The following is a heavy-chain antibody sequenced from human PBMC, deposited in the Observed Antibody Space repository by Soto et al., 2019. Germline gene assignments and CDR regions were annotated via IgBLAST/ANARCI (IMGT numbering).Heavy chain of an antibody. V-gene: IGHV1-69*02. CDR3: AREDCSSTSCYGGGDY. D-gene: IGHD2-2*01. CDR1: GGTFSSYT. J-gene: IGHJ4*02. CDR2: IIPILGIA. Sequence: QVQLVQSGAEVKKPGSSVKVSCKASGGTFSSYTISWVRQAPGQGLEWMGRIIPILGIANYAQKFQGRVTITADKSTSTAYMELSRLRSEDTGVYYCAREDCSSTSCYGGGDYWGQGTLVTVSS.